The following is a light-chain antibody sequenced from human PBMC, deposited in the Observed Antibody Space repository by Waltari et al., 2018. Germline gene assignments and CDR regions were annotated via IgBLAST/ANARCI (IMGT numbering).Light chain of an antibody. CDR1: SSDVGAYDY. CDR2: EVS. J-gene: IGLJ2*01. V-gene: IGLV2-8*01. CDR3: SSYAGSNNLV. Sequence: QSALTQPPSASGSPGQSVTISCTGTSSDVGAYDYVSWYQHHPGKAPKLLISEVSKRTSGVPVRFSGSRSGNTASLTVSGLQAEDEADYYCSSYAGSNNLVFGGGTKLTVL.